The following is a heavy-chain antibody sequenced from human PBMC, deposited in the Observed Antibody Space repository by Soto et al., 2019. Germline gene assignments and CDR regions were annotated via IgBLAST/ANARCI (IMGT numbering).Heavy chain of an antibody. V-gene: IGHV1-18*01. CDR2: ISGYNANT. CDR3: ARTTVTPDYYYYYGMDV. D-gene: IGHD4-17*01. CDR1: GYIFTNYD. J-gene: IGHJ6*02. Sequence: ASVKVSCKASGYIFTNYDINWVRQAPGQGLEWMAWISGYNANTHYLQNLQGRLTITIDTSTSTAYMELSSLRSEDTAVYYCARTTVTPDYYYYYGMDVWGQGTTVTVSS.